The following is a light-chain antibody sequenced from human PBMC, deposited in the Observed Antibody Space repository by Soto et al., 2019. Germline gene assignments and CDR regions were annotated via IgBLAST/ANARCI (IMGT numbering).Light chain of an antibody. CDR1: QSVSSNY. CDR3: QQYGSSTLT. J-gene: IGKJ4*01. V-gene: IGKV3-20*01. Sequence: ELVWTQSPGTRSLSPGERATVSGRASQSVSSNYLAWYQQKPGQAPRLLIYAASTRATGIPDRFRGSGSGTDFNLTISRLETEDFAVYSCQQYGSSTLTVGGGTKLDIK. CDR2: AAS.